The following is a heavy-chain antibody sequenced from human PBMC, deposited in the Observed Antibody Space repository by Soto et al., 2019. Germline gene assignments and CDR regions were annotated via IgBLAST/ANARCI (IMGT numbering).Heavy chain of an antibody. J-gene: IGHJ6*03. CDR3: GRFFRSWQFMFYYYYLEV. Sequence: SETLSLTCTVSGGSISSYYWSWLRQPPGKGLEWIGYIYYSGSTNYNPSLKSRVTISVDTSKNQFSLKLSSVTAADTAVYYCGRFFRSWQFMFYYYYLEVWGKGTTVTVSS. D-gene: IGHD3-10*02. V-gene: IGHV4-59*01. CDR1: GGSISSYY. CDR2: IYYSGST.